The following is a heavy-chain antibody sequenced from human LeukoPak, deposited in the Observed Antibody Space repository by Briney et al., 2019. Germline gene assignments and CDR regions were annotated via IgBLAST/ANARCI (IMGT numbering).Heavy chain of an antibody. D-gene: IGHD3-10*01. Sequence: GGSLRLSCAASGFTFSSYSMNWVRQAPGKGLGWVSSISSSSSYIYYADSVKGRFTTSRDNAKNSLYLQMNSLRAEDTAVYYCARDDNYYGSGSYYNRFAYWGQGTLVTVSS. V-gene: IGHV3-21*01. CDR1: GFTFSSYS. CDR3: ARDDNYYGSGSYYNRFAY. CDR2: ISSSSSYI. J-gene: IGHJ4*02.